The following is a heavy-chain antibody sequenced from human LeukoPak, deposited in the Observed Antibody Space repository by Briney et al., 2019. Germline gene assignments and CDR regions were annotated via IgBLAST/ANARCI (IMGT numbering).Heavy chain of an antibody. CDR3: AKEIRPNDH. V-gene: IGHV3-23*01. D-gene: IGHD4-17*01. CDR2: ISISGDKT. Sequence: GGSLRLSCAASGFTFRSHAMTWVRQAPGKGLEWVSAISISGDKTYYTDSVKGRFTISRDNSKNTVYLQMNSLRPDDTAVYYCAKEIRPNDHWGQGTLVTVSS. CDR1: GFTFRSHA. J-gene: IGHJ4*02.